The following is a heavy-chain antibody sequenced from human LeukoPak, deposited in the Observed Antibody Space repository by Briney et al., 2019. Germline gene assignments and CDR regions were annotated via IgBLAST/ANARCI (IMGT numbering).Heavy chain of an antibody. CDR3: APSITTGRVGLNY. J-gene: IGHJ4*02. Sequence: PGGSLRLSCAASGFTFSSYSMTWVRQAPGKGLEWVSSISGSGINTYYADSVKGHFTISRDNSKNTLSLQMNSLRDEDTAIYFCAPSITTGRVGLNYRGQGTLVTVSS. D-gene: IGHD1-1*01. CDR2: ISGSGINT. CDR1: GFTFSSYS. V-gene: IGHV3-23*01.